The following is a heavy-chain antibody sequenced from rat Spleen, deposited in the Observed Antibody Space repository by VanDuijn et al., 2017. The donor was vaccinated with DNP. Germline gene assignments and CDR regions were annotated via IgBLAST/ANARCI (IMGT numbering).Heavy chain of an antibody. V-gene: IGHV5S10*01. D-gene: IGHD1-2*01. CDR2: IIYDGSRT. CDR3: ATSTGAY. CDR1: GFSLTSNS. J-gene: IGHJ3*01. Sequence: VQLKESGPGLVQPSQTLSLTCTVSGFSLTSNSVHWVRQAPKKGLEWVATIIYDGSRTYYRDSVKGRFTISRDNAKSTLYLQMDSLRSEDTAIYYCATSTGAYWGRGILVTVSS.